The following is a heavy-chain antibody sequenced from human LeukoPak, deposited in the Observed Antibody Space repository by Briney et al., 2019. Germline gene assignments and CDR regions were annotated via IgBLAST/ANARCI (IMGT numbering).Heavy chain of an antibody. CDR2: IIPIFGTA. CDR3: AREGSGWYYFDY. CDR1: GGTFSSYA. D-gene: IGHD6-19*01. Sequence: ASVKVSCKASGGTFSSYAISWVRQAPGQGLEWMGGIIPIFGTANYAQKFQGRVTITADESTSTAYMELSSLRSDDTAVYYCAREGSGWYYFDYWGQGTLVTVSS. J-gene: IGHJ4*02. V-gene: IGHV1-69*13.